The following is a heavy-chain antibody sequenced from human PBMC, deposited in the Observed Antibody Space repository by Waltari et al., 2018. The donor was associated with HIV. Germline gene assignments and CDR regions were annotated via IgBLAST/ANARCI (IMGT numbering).Heavy chain of an antibody. CDR3: ARVFRGTVNYFDSRLGH. J-gene: IGHJ5*02. CDR1: GYTFRHSY. CDR2: INPNSGGT. V-gene: IGHV1-2*02. Sequence: QVQLVQSGAEVKKPGASVKVSCTASGYTFRHSYMHWVRQAPGQGLEWMGWINPNSGGTRYAEKFQGRVTMTRDTSISTAYMELSRLRFDDTAVYYCARVFRGTVNYFDSRLGHWGQGTLVTVSS. D-gene: IGHD3-22*01.